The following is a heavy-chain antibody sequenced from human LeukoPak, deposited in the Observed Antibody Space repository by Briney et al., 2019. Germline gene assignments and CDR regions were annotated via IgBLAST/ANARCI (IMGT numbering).Heavy chain of an antibody. D-gene: IGHD3-10*01. Sequence: SETLSLTCAVYGGSFSGYYWSWIRQPPGKGLEWIGEINHSGSTNYNPSLKSRVTISVDTSKNQFSLKLSSVTAADTAVYYCARNYGSGSWSFDYWGQGTLVTVSS. CDR1: GGSFSGYY. V-gene: IGHV4-34*01. J-gene: IGHJ4*02. CDR2: INHSGST. CDR3: ARNYGSGSWSFDY.